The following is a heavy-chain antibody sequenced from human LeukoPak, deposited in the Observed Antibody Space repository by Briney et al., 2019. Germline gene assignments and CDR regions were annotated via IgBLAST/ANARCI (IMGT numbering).Heavy chain of an antibody. Sequence: ASVKVSCKASGYTSTSYGISWVRQAPGQGLEWMGWISAYNGNTNYAQKLQGRVTMTTDTSTSTAYMELRSLRSDDTAVYYCARADSSDTPNLSWGQGTLVTVSS. CDR3: ARADSSDTPNLS. CDR1: GYTSTSYG. D-gene: IGHD3-22*01. V-gene: IGHV1-18*01. J-gene: IGHJ4*02. CDR2: ISAYNGNT.